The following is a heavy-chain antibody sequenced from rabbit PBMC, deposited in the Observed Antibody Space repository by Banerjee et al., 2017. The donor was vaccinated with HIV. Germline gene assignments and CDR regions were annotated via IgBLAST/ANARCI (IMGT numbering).Heavy chain of an antibody. CDR2: IGTGSGST. CDR3: ASGYSDIVFNL. Sequence: QEQLEESGGDLVKPEGSLTLTCTASGFSFSNKYVMCWVRQAPGKGLEWIACIGTGSGSTWYASWAKGRFTISKTSSTTVTLQMTSLTAADTATYFCASGYSDIVFNLWGPGTLVTVS. J-gene: IGHJ4*01. CDR1: GFSFSNKYV. V-gene: IGHV1S45*01. D-gene: IGHD1-1*01.